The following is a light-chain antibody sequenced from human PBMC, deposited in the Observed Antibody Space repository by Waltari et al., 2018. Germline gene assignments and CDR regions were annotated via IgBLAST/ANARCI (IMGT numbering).Light chain of an antibody. V-gene: IGLV3-27*01. CDR3: YSVDDNKRV. CDR1: VLAKRY. CDR2: KDS. J-gene: IGLJ2*01. Sequence: SYELTQPSSMSVSPGQTARITCSGDVLAKRYTRWFQQKPGQAPVLVIYKDSERPSGIPERFSGSSSGTTVTLTISGAQVEDEADYYCYSVDDNKRVFGGGTKLTVL.